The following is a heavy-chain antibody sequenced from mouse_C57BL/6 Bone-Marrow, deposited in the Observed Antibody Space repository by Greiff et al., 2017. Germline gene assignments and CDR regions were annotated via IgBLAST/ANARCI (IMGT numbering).Heavy chain of an antibody. CDR2: IYPGSGNT. D-gene: IGHD1-1*01. CDR3: ARSGDYYGSSLFDY. Sequence: QVQLKESGAELVRPGASVKLSCKASGYTFTDYYINWVKQRPGQGLEWIARIYPGSGNTYYNEKFKGKATLTAEKSSSTAYMQLSSLTSEDSAVXFCARSGDYYGSSLFDYWGQGTTLTVSS. V-gene: IGHV1-76*01. CDR1: GYTFTDYY. J-gene: IGHJ2*01.